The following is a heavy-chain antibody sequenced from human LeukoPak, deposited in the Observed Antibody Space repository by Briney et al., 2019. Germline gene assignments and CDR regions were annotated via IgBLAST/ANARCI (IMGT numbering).Heavy chain of an antibody. CDR3: ARISSGYYYLDY. J-gene: IGHJ4*02. Sequence: QVQLQESGPRLVKPSETLSLTCAVSARSLSSGGYSWCLFRQPPGKGLAWIGYSYHSGSTYYNPSLKSRVTISVDRSKNQFSLKLSSVTAADTAVYYCARISSGYYYLDYWGQGTLVTVSS. D-gene: IGHD3-22*01. CDR1: ARSLSSGGYS. CDR2: SYHSGST. V-gene: IGHV4-30-2*01.